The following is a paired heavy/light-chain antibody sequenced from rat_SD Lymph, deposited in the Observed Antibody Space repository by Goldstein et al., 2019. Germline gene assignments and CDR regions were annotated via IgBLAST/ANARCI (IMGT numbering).Light chain of an antibody. Sequence: EIVLTQSPTTMAASPGEKVTITCRASSSVSYMHWFQQKSGTSPKPWIYDTSKLASGVPDRFSGSGSGTSYSLTISSMEAEDAATYYCLQRSSYPWTFGGGTKLELK. V-gene: IGKV4S12*01. CDR1: SSVSY. J-gene: IGKJ1*01. CDR3: LQRSSYPWT. CDR2: DTS.
Heavy chain of an antibody. CDR3: AKSDY. CDR1: GFTFSSYG. CDR2: IYYDSSNK. V-gene: IGHV5-54*01. J-gene: IGHJ2*01. Sequence: EVQLVESGGGLVKPGSSLKLSCVASGFTFSSYGMHWIRQAPKKGLEWIALIYYDSSNKYYADSVKGRFTISRDNSKNTLYLEMNSLRSEDTAMYYCAKSDYWGQGVMVTVSS.